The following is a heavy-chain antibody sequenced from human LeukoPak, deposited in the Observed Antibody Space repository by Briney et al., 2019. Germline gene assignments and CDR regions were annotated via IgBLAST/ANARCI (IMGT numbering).Heavy chain of an antibody. CDR2: IPYDGSNK. CDR1: GFTFSSYG. J-gene: IGHJ4*02. CDR3: AKDHLDYGASDY. D-gene: IGHD4-17*01. V-gene: IGHV3-30*18. Sequence: GGSLRLSCAASGFTFSSYGMHWVRQAPGKGLEWVAVIPYDGSNKYYADSVKGRFTISRDNSKNTLYLQMNSLRAEDTAVYYCAKDHLDYGASDYWGQGTLVTVSS.